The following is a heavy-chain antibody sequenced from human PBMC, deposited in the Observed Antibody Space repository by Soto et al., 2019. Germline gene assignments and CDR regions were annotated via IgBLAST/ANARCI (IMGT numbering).Heavy chain of an antibody. CDR1: GYTFTSYS. V-gene: IGHV1-3*01. D-gene: IGHD4-17*01. CDR3: ASSTADYDGYYFDY. CDR2: INAGNGNT. J-gene: IGHJ4*02. Sequence: ASVKVSCKASGYTFTSYSMHWVRQAPGQRLEWMGWINAGNGNTKYSQKFQGRVTITRDTSASTAYMELSSLRSEDTAVYYCASSTADYDGYYFDYWGQGTLVTVSS.